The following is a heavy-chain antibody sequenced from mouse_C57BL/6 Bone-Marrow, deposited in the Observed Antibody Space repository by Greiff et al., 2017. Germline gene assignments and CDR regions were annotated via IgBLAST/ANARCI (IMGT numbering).Heavy chain of an antibody. V-gene: IGHV5-15*01. Sequence: EVQVVESGGGLVQPGGSLKLSCAASGFTFSDYGMAWVRQAPRKGPEWVAFISNLAYSIYYADTVTGRFTISRENAKNTLYLEMSRLRSEDTAMYYCARHEYYGSSYGYFDVWGTGTTVTVSS. J-gene: IGHJ1*03. CDR1: GFTFSDYG. CDR3: ARHEYYGSSYGYFDV. D-gene: IGHD1-1*01. CDR2: ISNLAYSI.